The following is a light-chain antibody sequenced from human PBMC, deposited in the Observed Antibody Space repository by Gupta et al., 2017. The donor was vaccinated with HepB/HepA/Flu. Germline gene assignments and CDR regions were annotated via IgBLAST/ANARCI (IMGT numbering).Light chain of an antibody. V-gene: IGLV1-40*01. Sequence: QSVVAQPPSVSGAPGQRVTISCTGSSSNIGAGYDVHWYQHLPGTAPRLLIYDNNNRPSRVPDRFSGSKSGTSASLAITGLQAEDEGDYYCQSYDTGLSAWVFGGGTKLTVL. CDR1: SSNIGAGYD. CDR2: DNN. CDR3: QSYDTGLSAWV. J-gene: IGLJ3*02.